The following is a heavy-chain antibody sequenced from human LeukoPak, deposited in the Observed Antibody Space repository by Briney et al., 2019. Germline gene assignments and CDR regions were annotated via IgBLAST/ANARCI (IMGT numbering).Heavy chain of an antibody. V-gene: IGHV3-30*04. CDR1: GFTFSSYA. CDR3: AREVNVVALSAFDY. D-gene: IGHD2-21*01. J-gene: IGHJ4*02. CDR2: ISYDGSNK. Sequence: GGSLRLSCAASGFTFSSYAMHWVCQAPGKGLERVAVISYDGSNKYYADSVKGRFTISRDNSKNTLYLQMNSLRAEDTAVYYCAREVNVVALSAFDYWGQGTLVTVSS.